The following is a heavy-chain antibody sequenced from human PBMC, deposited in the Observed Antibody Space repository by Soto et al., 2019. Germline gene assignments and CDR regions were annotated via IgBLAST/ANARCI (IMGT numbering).Heavy chain of an antibody. Sequence: QVQLVESGGGVVQPGRSLRLSCAASGFTFSTYVMHWVRQAPGKGLEWVALTSYDGSNKYYADSVKSRFIISRDNSKNTLYLEMNSLRVEDTAVYYCARDRSVVVIPATPDYWGQGTLVTVSS. CDR1: GFTFSTYV. D-gene: IGHD2-15*01. J-gene: IGHJ4*02. CDR3: ARDRSVVVIPATPDY. CDR2: TSYDGSNK. V-gene: IGHV3-30-3*01.